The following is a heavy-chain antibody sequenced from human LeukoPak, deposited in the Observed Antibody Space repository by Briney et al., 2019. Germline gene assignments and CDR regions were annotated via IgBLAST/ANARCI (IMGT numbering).Heavy chain of an antibody. V-gene: IGHV3-11*04. J-gene: IGHJ6*03. Sequence: PGGSLGLSCAASGFTFSDYYMSWIRQAPGKGLEWVSYISSSGSTIYYADSVKGRFTISRDNAKNSLYLQMNSLRAEDTAVYYYARVGWWYDFWSGYPTYYYYYMDVWGKGTSVTVSS. CDR2: ISSSGSTI. CDR1: GFTFSDYY. CDR3: ARVGWWYDFWSGYPTYYYYYMDV. D-gene: IGHD3-3*01.